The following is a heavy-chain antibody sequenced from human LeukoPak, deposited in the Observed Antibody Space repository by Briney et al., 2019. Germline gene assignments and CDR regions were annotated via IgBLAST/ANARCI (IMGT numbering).Heavy chain of an antibody. CDR1: GGSISSSSYY. V-gene: IGHV4-39*01. Sequence: SETLSLTCTVSGGSISSSSYYWGWIRRPPGKGLEWIGSIYYSGSTYYNPSLKSRVTISVDTSKNQFSLKLSSVTAADTAVYYCARTDFWSGNPDYWGQGTLVTVSS. D-gene: IGHD3-3*01. J-gene: IGHJ4*02. CDR3: ARTDFWSGNPDY. CDR2: IYYSGST.